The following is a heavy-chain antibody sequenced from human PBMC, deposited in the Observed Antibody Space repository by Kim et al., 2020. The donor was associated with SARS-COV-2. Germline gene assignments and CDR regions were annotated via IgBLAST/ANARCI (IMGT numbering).Heavy chain of an antibody. CDR1: GFTFRNYW. V-gene: IGHV3-7*01. D-gene: IGHD3-9*01. J-gene: IGHJ6*02. Sequence: GGSLRLSCVASGFTFRNYWMGWARQTPGKGLEWVANIMKDGYYKQYVDSVKGRFTISRDNAKNSLYLEMNSLRVDDTAVYYCARDADYYRADVWGQGTTVTVSS. CDR2: IMKDGYYK. CDR3: ARDADYYRADV.